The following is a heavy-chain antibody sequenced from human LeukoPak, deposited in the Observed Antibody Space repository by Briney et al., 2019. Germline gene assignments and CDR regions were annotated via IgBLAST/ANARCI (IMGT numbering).Heavy chain of an antibody. J-gene: IGHJ6*03. CDR3: VRVIGAPNYYYYMDV. D-gene: IGHD3-22*01. CDR2: IYTSGST. V-gene: IGHV4-4*07. CDR1: GGSISTYY. Sequence: SETLSLTCTVSGGSISTYYWSWIRQPAGKGLEWIGRIYTSGSTNYNPFLKSRVTMSVDTSKNQFSLKLSSVTAADTAVYYCVRVIGAPNYYYYMDVWGKGTTVTVSS.